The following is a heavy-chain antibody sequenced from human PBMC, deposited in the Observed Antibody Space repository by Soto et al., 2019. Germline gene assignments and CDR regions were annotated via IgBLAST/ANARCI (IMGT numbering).Heavy chain of an antibody. CDR3: ERVIRIAVASVPVGDY. Sequence: QVQLVQSGAEVKKPGASVKVSCKASGYTFTSYGIIWVRLAPGQGLEWLGWISAYNGNTNYAQNLRGRVIMTTDITTRTAYMELRSLRSDDTAVYYCERVIRIAVASVPVGDYWGQGTLVTVSS. V-gene: IGHV1-18*01. J-gene: IGHJ4*02. CDR2: ISAYNGNT. D-gene: IGHD6-19*01. CDR1: GYTFTSYG.